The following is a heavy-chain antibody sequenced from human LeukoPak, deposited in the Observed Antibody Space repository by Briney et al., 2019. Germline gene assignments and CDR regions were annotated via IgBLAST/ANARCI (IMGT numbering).Heavy chain of an antibody. J-gene: IGHJ5*02. CDR1: GFTFSSYW. V-gene: IGHV3-7*01. D-gene: IGHD3-10*01. Sequence: GGSLRLSCAASGFTFSSYWMSWVRQAPGKGLEWVANIKQDGSEKYYVDSEKGRFTISRDNAKNSLYLQMNSLRAEDTAVYYCARDGVMYYYGSGSYNWFDPWGQGTLVTVSS. CDR2: IKQDGSEK. CDR3: ARDGVMYYYGSGSYNWFDP.